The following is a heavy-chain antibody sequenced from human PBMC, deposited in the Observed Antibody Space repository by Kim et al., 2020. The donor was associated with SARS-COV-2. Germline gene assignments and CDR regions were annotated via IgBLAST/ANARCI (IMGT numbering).Heavy chain of an antibody. D-gene: IGHD5-12*01. Sequence: GGSLRLSCAASGFLFSTYGMNWVRQAPGKGLEWVSGIGGSGATTYYAESVKGRFIISRDNSKNTLYLQMNSLRAEDTAIYYCAKKWSSGYAPYDYWGQGT. CDR3: AKKWSSGYAPYDY. V-gene: IGHV3-23*01. CDR2: IGGSGATT. J-gene: IGHJ4*02. CDR1: GFLFSTYG.